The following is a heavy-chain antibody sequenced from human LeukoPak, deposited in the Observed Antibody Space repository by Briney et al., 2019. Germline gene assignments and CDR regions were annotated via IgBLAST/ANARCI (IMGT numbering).Heavy chain of an antibody. J-gene: IGHJ4*02. V-gene: IGHV1-18*01. D-gene: IGHD3/OR15-3a*01. CDR2: ISTYTGNP. CDR1: GYTFTNSG. CDR3: ARRGENDFSYFDF. Sequence: ASVKVSCKASGYTFTNSGITWVRQAPGQGLEWMGWISTYTGNPNYAQKFQGRVTMTTDTSTNTAYMEVRSLRSDDTAVYYCARRGENDFSYFDFWGQGTLVTVSS.